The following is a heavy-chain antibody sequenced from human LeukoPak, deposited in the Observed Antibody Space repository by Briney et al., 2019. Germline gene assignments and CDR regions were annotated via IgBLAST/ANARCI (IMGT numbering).Heavy chain of an antibody. CDR3: TRYSTSSGWFDP. CDR1: GFTFSSSW. D-gene: IGHD6-6*01. V-gene: IGHV3-7*01. J-gene: IGHJ5*02. Sequence: GGSLRLSCAASGFTFSSSWMSWVRQAPGKGLEWVANIKPDGSEKYYVDSVKGRFTISRDNAKNSLYLQMNSLRAEDTAVYYCTRYSTSSGWFDPWGQGTLVTVSS. CDR2: IKPDGSEK.